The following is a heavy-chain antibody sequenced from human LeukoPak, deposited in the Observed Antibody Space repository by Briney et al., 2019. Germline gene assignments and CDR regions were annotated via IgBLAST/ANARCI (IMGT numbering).Heavy chain of an antibody. CDR3: ARDPLRGSYYYDSSGYLSYQH. CDR1: GGTFSSYA. Sequence: SVKVSCKXSGGTFSSYAISWERQAPRQGLEWMGRIIPIFGTANYAQKFQGRVTITTDESTSTAYMELSSLRSEDTAVYYCARDPLRGSYYYDSSGYLSYQHWGQGTLVTVSS. D-gene: IGHD3-22*01. V-gene: IGHV1-69*05. J-gene: IGHJ1*01. CDR2: IIPIFGTA.